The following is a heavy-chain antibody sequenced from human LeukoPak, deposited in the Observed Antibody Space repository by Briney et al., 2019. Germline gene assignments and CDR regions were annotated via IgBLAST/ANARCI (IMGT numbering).Heavy chain of an antibody. CDR2: FSYSGST. CDR3: ARGPLDSGYTYFDY. Sequence: SETLSLTCTVSGGSISSSSYSWTWIRQPPGKGLEWIGYFSYSGSTNYNPSLKSRVTISVDTSKNQFSLKLSSVTAADTAVYYCARGPLDSGYTYFDYWGQGTLVSVAS. V-gene: IGHV4-61*01. J-gene: IGHJ4*02. D-gene: IGHD5-12*01. CDR1: GGSISSSSYS.